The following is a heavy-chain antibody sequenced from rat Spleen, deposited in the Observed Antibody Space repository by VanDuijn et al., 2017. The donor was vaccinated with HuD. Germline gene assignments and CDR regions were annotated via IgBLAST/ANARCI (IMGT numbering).Heavy chain of an antibody. CDR2: ISTGGGKT. D-gene: IGHD1-6*01. CDR3: ARHPSMYWYFDF. CDR1: GFIFSDHY. J-gene: IGHJ1*01. Sequence: EVQLVESDGGLVRPGRSLKLSCAASGFIFSDHYVAWVRQTPTKGLEWVASISTGGGKTYYRDSVKGRFTISRDNAKNTQYLQMDSLRSEDTATYYCARHPSMYWYFDFWGPGTMVTMSS. V-gene: IGHV5S14*01.